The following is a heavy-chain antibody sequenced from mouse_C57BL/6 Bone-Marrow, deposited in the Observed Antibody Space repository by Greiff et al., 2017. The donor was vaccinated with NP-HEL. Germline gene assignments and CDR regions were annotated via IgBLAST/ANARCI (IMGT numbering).Heavy chain of an antibody. CDR2: IRNKANGYTT. J-gene: IGHJ1*03. CDR3: ARDYGYFDV. V-gene: IGHV7-3*01. Sequence: EVKLMESGGGLVQPGGSLSLSCAASGFTFTDYYMSWVRQPPGKALEWLGFIRNKANGYTTEYSASVKGRFTISRDNSQSILYLQMNALRAEDSATYYCARDYGYFDVWGTGTTVTVSS. CDR1: GFTFTDYY.